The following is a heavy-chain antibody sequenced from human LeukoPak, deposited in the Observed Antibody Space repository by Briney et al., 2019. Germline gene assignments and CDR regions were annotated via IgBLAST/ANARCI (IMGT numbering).Heavy chain of an antibody. J-gene: IGHJ4*02. V-gene: IGHV4-34*01. D-gene: IGHD2-2*01. CDR1: GGSFSGYY. Sequence: SETLSLTCAVYGGSFSGYYWSWIRQPPGKGLEWIGEINHSGSTNYNPSLKSRVTISVDTSKNQFSLKLSSVTAADTAVYYCARGRLYCSSTSYQLFDYWGQGTLVTVSS. CDR2: INHSGST. CDR3: ARGRLYCSSTSYQLFDY.